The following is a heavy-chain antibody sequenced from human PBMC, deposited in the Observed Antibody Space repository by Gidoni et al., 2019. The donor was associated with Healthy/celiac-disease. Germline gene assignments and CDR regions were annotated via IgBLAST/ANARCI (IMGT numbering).Heavy chain of an antibody. D-gene: IGHD3-22*01. J-gene: IGHJ4*02. Sequence: QVQLVESGGGVVQPGRSLRLSCAASGFTFSSYAMHWVRQAPGKGLEWVAVISYDGSNKYYADSVKGRFTISRDNSKNTLYLQMNSLRAEDTAVYYCARDPYYDSSGYYAPLDYWGQGTLVTVSS. CDR3: ARDPYYDSSGYYAPLDY. CDR2: ISYDGSNK. CDR1: GFTFSSYA. V-gene: IGHV3-30-3*01.